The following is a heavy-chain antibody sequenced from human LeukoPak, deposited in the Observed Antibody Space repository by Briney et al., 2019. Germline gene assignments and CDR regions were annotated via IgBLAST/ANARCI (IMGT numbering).Heavy chain of an antibody. CDR1: GFTFSSYE. D-gene: IGHD3-9*01. Sequence: GGSLRLSCAASGFTFSSYEMNWVRQAPGKGLEWDSYISGSGSTIYYADSVKGRFTISRDNAKNSLYLQMNSLRAEDTAVYYCARHDISDWLGIDYYGMDVWGQGTTVTVSS. CDR2: ISGSGSTI. J-gene: IGHJ6*02. CDR3: ARHDISDWLGIDYYGMDV. V-gene: IGHV3-48*03.